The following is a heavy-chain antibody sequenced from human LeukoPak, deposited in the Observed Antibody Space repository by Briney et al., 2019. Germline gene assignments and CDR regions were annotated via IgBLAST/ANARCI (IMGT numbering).Heavy chain of an antibody. Sequence: SVKVSCKASGGTFSSYAISWVRQAPGQGLEWMGGIIPIFGTANYAQKFQGRVTITTDESTSTAYMELSSLRSEDTAVYYCAVSTGLLTGYPPDVYYYYYMDVWGKGTTVTVSS. V-gene: IGHV1-69*05. J-gene: IGHJ6*03. CDR3: AVSTGLLTGYPPDVYYYYYMDV. CDR1: GGTFSSYA. CDR2: IIPIFGTA. D-gene: IGHD3-9*01.